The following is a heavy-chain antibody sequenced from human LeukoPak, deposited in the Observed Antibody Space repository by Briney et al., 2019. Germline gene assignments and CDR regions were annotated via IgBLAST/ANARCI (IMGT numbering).Heavy chain of an antibody. D-gene: IGHD1-26*01. CDR2: ISGSGGST. J-gene: IGHJ5*02. CDR3: AKALGGSGSYRNWFDP. V-gene: IGHV3-23*01. Sequence: GGSLRLSCAASGFTFSSYAMNWVRQAPGKGLEWVSVISGSGGSTYYADSVKGRFTISRDNSKNTLFLQMNSLRAEDTAVYYCAKALGGSGSYRNWFDPWGQGTLVTVSS. CDR1: GFTFSSYA.